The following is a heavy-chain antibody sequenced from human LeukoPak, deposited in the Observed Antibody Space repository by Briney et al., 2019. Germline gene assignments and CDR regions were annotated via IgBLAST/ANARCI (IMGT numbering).Heavy chain of an antibody. D-gene: IGHD3-16*01. J-gene: IGHJ6*03. CDR1: GGSISSSSYY. CDR2: IYYSGST. Sequence: SETLSLTCTVSGGSISSSSYYWGWISQPPGKGLEWIGSIYYSGSTYYNPSLKSRVTISVDTSKNQFSLKLSSVTAADTAMYYCASPRFGTYYYFYMDVWGKGTTVTVSS. V-gene: IGHV4-39*01. CDR3: ASPRFGTYYYFYMDV.